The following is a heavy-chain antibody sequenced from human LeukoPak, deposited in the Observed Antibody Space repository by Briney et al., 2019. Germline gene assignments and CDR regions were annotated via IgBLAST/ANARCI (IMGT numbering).Heavy chain of an antibody. CDR2: IYHSGST. CDR1: GGSISSSNW. CDR3: ARDRRIAAAGGYFDY. V-gene: IGHV4-4*02. J-gene: IGHJ4*02. D-gene: IGHD6-13*01. Sequence: GTLSLTCAVSGGSISSSNWWSWVRQPPGKGLEWIGEIYHSGSTNYNPSLKSRVTISVDKSKNQFSLKLSSVTAADTAVYYCARDRRIAAAGGYFDYWGQGTLVTVSS.